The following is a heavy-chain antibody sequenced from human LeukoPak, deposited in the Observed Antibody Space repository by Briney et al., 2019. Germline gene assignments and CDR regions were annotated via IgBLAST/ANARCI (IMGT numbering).Heavy chain of an antibody. D-gene: IGHD1-26*01. V-gene: IGHV3-7*01. CDR3: ARDLFSGSYQEDF. CDR2: IKYDGSGK. Sequence: GGSLRLSCAASGFTLSSYWMSWVRQAPGKGLEWVANIKYDGSGKYYADSVKGRLTISRDDAKNSLYLEMNRLRVEDTAVYYCARDLFSGSYQEDFWGQGTLVTVSS. CDR1: GFTLSSYW. J-gene: IGHJ4*02.